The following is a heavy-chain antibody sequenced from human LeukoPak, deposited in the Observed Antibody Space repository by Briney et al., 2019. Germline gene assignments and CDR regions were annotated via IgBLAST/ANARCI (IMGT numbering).Heavy chain of an antibody. D-gene: IGHD6-19*01. CDR3: ARTPVAGPSDY. Sequence: SETLSLTCTVSGCSISGSSYCWGWLRPPPGKGLEWIGSINYSGTTYNNPFLRSRITIFVDTSNNQFSLKLSAVTAADTAVYYCARTPVAGPSDYWGQGTLVTVSS. CDR2: INYSGTT. CDR1: GCSISGSSYC. J-gene: IGHJ4*02. V-gene: IGHV4-39*01.